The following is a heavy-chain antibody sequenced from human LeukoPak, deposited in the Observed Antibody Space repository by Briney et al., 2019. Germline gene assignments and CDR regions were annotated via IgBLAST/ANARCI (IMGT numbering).Heavy chain of an antibody. CDR3: ATTRGYSYQLDY. CDR1: GGSFSGYY. V-gene: IGHV4-34*01. D-gene: IGHD5-18*01. CDR2: INHSGST. Sequence: PSETLSLTCAVYGGSFSGYYWSWIRQPPGKGLEWIGEINHSGSTNYNPSLKGRVTISVDTSKNQFSLKLSSVTAADTAVYYCATTRGYSYQLDYWGQGTLVTVSS. J-gene: IGHJ4*02.